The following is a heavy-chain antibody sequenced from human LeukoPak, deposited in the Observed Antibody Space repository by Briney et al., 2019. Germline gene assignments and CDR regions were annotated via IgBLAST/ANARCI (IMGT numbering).Heavy chain of an antibody. V-gene: IGHV5-51*01. CDR3: ARSGGNYYSI. J-gene: IGHJ3*02. D-gene: IGHD1-26*01. Sequence: GESLKISCKGSGYRFTSYWIGWGRQMPGKGLEWMGIIYPGDSDTIYSPSFQGQVTISADKSTSTANLQWSSLKASDTAMYYCARSGGNYYSIWGRGTMVTVSS. CDR2: IYPGDSDT. CDR1: GYRFTSYW.